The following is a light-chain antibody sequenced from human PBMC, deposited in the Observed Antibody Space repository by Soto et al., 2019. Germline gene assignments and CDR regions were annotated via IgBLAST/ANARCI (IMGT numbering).Light chain of an antibody. CDR3: QQYGSSST. CDR1: QSVSSSY. CDR2: GAS. Sequence: EIGMTQSAATLSGSTGERATLSWGASQSVSSSYLAWYQQKPGQAPRLLIYGASSRPTGIPDRFSGSGSGTDFTLTISRLEPEDFAVYYCQQYGSSSTFGQGTRLEIK. J-gene: IGKJ5*01. V-gene: IGKV3-20*01.